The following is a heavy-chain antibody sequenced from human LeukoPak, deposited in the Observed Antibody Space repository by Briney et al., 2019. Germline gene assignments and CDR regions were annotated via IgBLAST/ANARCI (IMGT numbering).Heavy chain of an antibody. CDR2: IYHSGST. Sequence: PSETLSLTCSVSGYSISRGYSWGWIRQPPGKGLEWIASIYHSGSTYYNPSLKSRLTISIDTSKNQFSLKLASVTAADTAVYFCARFPDYGESWGQGTLVTVSS. D-gene: IGHD4-17*01. V-gene: IGHV4-38-2*01. CDR3: ARFPDYGES. J-gene: IGHJ5*02. CDR1: GYSISRGYS.